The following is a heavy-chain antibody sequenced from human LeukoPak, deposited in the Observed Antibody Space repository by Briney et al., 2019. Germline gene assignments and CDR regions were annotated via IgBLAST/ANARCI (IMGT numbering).Heavy chain of an antibody. Sequence: PGGSLRLSCAASGFTFSSYWITWVRQAPGEGLAWVANIKEDGSEKYYVDSVKGRFTISRDNAKNSLYLQMNSLRAEDTAVYYCAKCAPRTNSLSVVYGVDVWAKGPRSPSP. V-gene: IGHV3-7*03. D-gene: IGHD2-2*01. CDR1: GFTFSSYW. J-gene: IGHJ6*02. CDR2: IKEDGSEK. CDR3: AKCAPRTNSLSVVYGVDV.